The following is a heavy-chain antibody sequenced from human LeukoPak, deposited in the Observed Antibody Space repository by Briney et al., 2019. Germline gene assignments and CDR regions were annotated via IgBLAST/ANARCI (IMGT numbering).Heavy chain of an antibody. V-gene: IGHV4-34*01. J-gene: IGHJ4*02. Sequence: PSETLSLTCTVSGGSISSYYWSWIRQPPGKGLEWIGEINHSGSTNYNPSLKSRVTISVDTSKNQFSLKLSSVTAADTAVYYCARGDYGEDYWGQGTLVTVSS. D-gene: IGHD4-17*01. CDR2: INHSGST. CDR1: GGSISSYY. CDR3: ARGDYGEDY.